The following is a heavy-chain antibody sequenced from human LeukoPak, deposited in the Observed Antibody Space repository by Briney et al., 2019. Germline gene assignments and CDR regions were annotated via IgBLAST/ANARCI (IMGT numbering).Heavy chain of an antibody. CDR3: ARDYYDSSGCLDP. Sequence: PSGTLSLTCAVSGGSISSSNWWSWVRQPPGKGLEWIGEIYHSGSTNYNPSLKSRVTISVDKSKNQFSLKLSSVTAADTAVYYCARDYYDSSGCLDPWGQGTLVTVSS. CDR2: IYHSGST. CDR1: GGSISSSNW. D-gene: IGHD3-22*01. J-gene: IGHJ5*02. V-gene: IGHV4-4*02.